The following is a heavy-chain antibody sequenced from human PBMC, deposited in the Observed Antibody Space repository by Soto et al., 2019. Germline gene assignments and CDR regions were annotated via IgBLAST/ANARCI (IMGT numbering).Heavy chain of an antibody. D-gene: IGHD3-22*01. Sequence: PWETLSLTCTVSGGSISSGGYYWSWIRQHPGKGLEWIGYIYYGGSTYYNPSLKSRATISGDTSKNQFSLKLSSVTAADTAVYYCARGGYYYENSGQNAYDYWGQGILVT. CDR2: IYYGGST. V-gene: IGHV4-31*03. CDR1: GGSISSGGYY. CDR3: ARGGYYYENSGQNAYDY. J-gene: IGHJ4*01.